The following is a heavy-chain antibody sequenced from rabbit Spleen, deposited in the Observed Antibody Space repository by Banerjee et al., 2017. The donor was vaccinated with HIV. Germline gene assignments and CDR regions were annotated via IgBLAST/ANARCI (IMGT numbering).Heavy chain of an antibody. J-gene: IGHJ6*01. CDR1: GFSFSSGYY. D-gene: IGHD6-1*01. Sequence: QQLVESGGGLVKPGASLTLTCKASGFSFSSGYYACWVRQAPGKGLEWIGCIGTTTTWYANWAKGRFTISKTSSTTATLQLNSLTVADTATYFCARGVIAYGGSGWDLWGPGTLVTVS. V-gene: IGHV1S40*01. CDR2: IGTTTT. CDR3: ARGVIAYGGSGWDL.